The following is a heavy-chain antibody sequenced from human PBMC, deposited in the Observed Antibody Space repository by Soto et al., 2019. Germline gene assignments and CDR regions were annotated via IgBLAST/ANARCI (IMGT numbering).Heavy chain of an antibody. CDR1: GGSISSYS. J-gene: IGHJ4*02. V-gene: IGHV4-59*01. CDR2: IYYSGST. Sequence: SETLSLTCTVSGGSISSYSWGWIRQPPGKGLEWLGYIYYSGSTNYNPSLKSRVTISVDTSKNQFSLKLTSVTAADTAVYYCARGLGYTYGYYFDYWGQGTLVTVSS. CDR3: ARGLGYTYGYYFDY. D-gene: IGHD5-18*01.